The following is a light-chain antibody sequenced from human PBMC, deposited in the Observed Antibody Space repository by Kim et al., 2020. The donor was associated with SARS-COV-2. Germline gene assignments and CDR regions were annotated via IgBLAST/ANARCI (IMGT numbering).Light chain of an antibody. Sequence: DIQMTQSPSTLSASVGDSVTITCRASQSISTWLAWYQQIPGQAPKLLIYKASTLESGVPSRFSGSGSGTEFTLTISSLQPDDFATYYCQQYNSYPWTFGQGTKVDIK. CDR2: KAS. CDR3: QQYNSYPWT. J-gene: IGKJ1*01. V-gene: IGKV1-5*03. CDR1: QSISTW.